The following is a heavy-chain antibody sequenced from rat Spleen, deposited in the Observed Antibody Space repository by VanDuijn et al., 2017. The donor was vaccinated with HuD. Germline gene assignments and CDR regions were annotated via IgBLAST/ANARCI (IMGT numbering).Heavy chain of an antibody. CDR1: GFTFSAYY. V-gene: IGHV5-29*01. D-gene: IGHD1-4*01. CDR2: ISYDGRRI. Sequence: EVQLVESDGGLVQPGRSLKLSCAASGFTFSAYYMAWVRQAPTKGLEWVATISYDGRRIYYRDSVKGRFTISRDNAKSSLYRQMDSLRSEDTATYYCARHVYNSYFDYWGQGVMVTVSS. J-gene: IGHJ2*01. CDR3: ARHVYNSYFDY.